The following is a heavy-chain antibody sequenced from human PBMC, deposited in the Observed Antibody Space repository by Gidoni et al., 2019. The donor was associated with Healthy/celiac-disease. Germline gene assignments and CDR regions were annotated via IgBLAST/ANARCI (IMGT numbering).Heavy chain of an antibody. CDR1: GFTFSSYG. CDR2: ISYDGSNN. V-gene: IGHV3-30*03. D-gene: IGHD5-12*01. J-gene: IGHJ6*02. CDR3: AIGGYGFDYYYYGMDV. Sequence: QVQLVESGGGVVQPGRSLRLSCAASGFTFSSYGMHWVRQAPGKGLEWVAVISYDGSNNYYADSVKGRFTISRDNSKNTLYLQMNSLRAEDTAGYYCAIGGYGFDYYYYGMDVWGQGTTVTVSS.